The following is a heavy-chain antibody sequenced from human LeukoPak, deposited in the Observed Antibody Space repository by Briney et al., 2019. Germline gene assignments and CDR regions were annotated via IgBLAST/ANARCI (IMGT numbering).Heavy chain of an antibody. D-gene: IGHD5-24*01. CDR2: ISSGGTT. J-gene: IGHJ4*02. CDR3: ARSRVATINY. CDR1: GGSISTSDLS. V-gene: IGHV4-39*01. Sequence: PSETLSLTCTVSGGSISTSDLSWSWIRQPPGRGLEWLGSISSGGTTYYYPSLRRRVTISADTSKNQFSLKLSSVTAADTAVYYCARSRVATINYWGQGTLVTVSS.